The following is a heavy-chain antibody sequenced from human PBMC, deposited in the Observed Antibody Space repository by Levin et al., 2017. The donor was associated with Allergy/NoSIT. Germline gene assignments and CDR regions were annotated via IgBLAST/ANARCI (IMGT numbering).Heavy chain of an antibody. CDR1: GFTFTNYA. V-gene: IGHV3-23*01. CDR3: AKDPFYVTPKWFDP. CDR2: ISGSGAIT. J-gene: IGHJ5*02. Sequence: GGSLRLSCAASGFTFTNYAMTWVRQAPGKGLEWVSTISGSGAITYYADSVKGRFTISRDNSKNPLSLHMNSLIAAATAVYYCAKDPFYVTPKWFDPWGQGTLVTVSS. D-gene: IGHD5/OR15-5a*01.